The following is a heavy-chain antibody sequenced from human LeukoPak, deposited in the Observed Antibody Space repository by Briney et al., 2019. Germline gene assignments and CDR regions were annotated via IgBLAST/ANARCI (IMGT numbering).Heavy chain of an antibody. Sequence: SEALSLTCAVDGGSFSCYYWSWIRQPPGKGLEWIGEINHSGSTNYNPSLKSRVTISVDTSKNQFSLKLSSVTAADTAVYYCARWPMVGGWGQGTLVTVSS. J-gene: IGHJ4*02. D-gene: IGHD1-26*01. V-gene: IGHV4-34*01. CDR1: GGSFSCYY. CDR3: ARWPMVGG. CDR2: INHSGST.